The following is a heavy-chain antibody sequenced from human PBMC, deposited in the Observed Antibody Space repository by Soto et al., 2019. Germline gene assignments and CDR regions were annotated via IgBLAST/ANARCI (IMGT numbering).Heavy chain of an antibody. J-gene: IGHJ6*02. CDR1: GFTFSNSW. D-gene: IGHD6-13*01. V-gene: IGHV3-15*07. CDR3: TTAEGAAGLPYYYYGMDV. Sequence: PGGSLRLSCAASGFTFSNSWMNWVRQAPGKGLEWVGRIKSKTDGGTTDYAAPVKGRFTISRDDSKNTLYLQMNSPKTEDTAVYYCTTAEGAAGLPYYYYGMDVWGQGTTVTVSS. CDR2: IKSKTDGGTT.